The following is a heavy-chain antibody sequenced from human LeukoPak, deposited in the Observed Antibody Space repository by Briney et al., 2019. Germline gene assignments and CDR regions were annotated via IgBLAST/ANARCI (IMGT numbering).Heavy chain of an antibody. CDR2: IDPSDSHT. CDR3: VRPGPSGSYAY. CDR1: GYTYTNYW. V-gene: IGHV5-10-1*01. D-gene: IGHD1-26*01. Sequence: GESLKISCKGSGYTYTNYWIIWVRQMPGEGLEWMGRIDPSDSHTNYSPSFQGHVTISADKPTSTAYLQWSSLKASDTAVYYCVRPGPSGSYAYWGPGTLVIVSS. J-gene: IGHJ4*02.